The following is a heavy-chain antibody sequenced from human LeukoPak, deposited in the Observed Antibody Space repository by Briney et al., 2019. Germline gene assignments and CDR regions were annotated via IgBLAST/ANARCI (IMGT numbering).Heavy chain of an antibody. D-gene: IGHD1-1*01. J-gene: IGHJ4*02. CDR2: ISAYNGNT. CDR3: ARDLGTKHLDH. V-gene: IGHV1-18*04. Sequence: ATVKVSCKASGYTFTGYYMHWVRQAPGQGLEWMGWISAYNGNTNYAQKLQGRVTMTTDTSTSTAYMELRSLRSDDTAVYYCARDLGTKHLDHWGQGTLVTVSS. CDR1: GYTFTGYY.